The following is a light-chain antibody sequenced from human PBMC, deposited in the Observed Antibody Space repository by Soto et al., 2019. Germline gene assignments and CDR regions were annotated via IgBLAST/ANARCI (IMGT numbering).Light chain of an antibody. V-gene: IGLV2-18*02. CDR2: DVT. CDR3: SSYTSSSTYV. J-gene: IGLJ1*01. Sequence: QSALTQPPSVSGSPGQSVAISCTGTSSDVGNSNGVSWYQQAPGTAPKLMIYDVTNRPSGVPDRFSGSKSGNTASLTISGLQAEDEADYYCSSYTSSSTYVFGTVTKVTVL. CDR1: SSDVGNSNG.